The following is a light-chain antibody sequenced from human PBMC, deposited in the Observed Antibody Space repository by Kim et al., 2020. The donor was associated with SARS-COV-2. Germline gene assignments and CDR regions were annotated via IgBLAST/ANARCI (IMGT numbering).Light chain of an antibody. CDR3: QAWDDNTAL. Sequence: SYELTQPPSVSVSPGQTASITCSGNKLVDKYTSWYQQKPGQSPVLVIFQTAKRPSGIPERISGSKSGKTATLTIFGTQAMDEADYYCQAWDDNTALFRGG. J-gene: IGLJ3*02. CDR1: KLVDKY. V-gene: IGLV3-1*01. CDR2: QTA.